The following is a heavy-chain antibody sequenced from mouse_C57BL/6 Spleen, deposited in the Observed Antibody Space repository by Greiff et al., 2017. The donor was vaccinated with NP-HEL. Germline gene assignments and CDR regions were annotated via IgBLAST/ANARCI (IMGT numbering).Heavy chain of an antibody. J-gene: IGHJ2*01. V-gene: IGHV1-53*01. CDR2: INPSNGGT. CDR3: ARSIYYDYDRGYYFDY. D-gene: IGHD2-4*01. Sequence: QVQLQQSGTELVKPGASVKLSCKASGYTFTSYWMHWVKQRPGQGLEWIGNINPSNGGTNYNEKFKSKATLTVDKSSSTAYMQLSSLTSEDSAVYYCARSIYYDYDRGYYFDYWGQGTTLTVSS. CDR1: GYTFTSYW.